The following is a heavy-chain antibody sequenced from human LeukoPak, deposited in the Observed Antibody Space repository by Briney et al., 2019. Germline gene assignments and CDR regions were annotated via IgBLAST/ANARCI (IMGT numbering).Heavy chain of an antibody. CDR2: ISYDGSNK. V-gene: IGHV3-30*03. Sequence: GGSLRLSCAASGFTFSSYGMHWVRQAPGKGLEWVAVISYDGSNKYYADSVKGRFTISRDNSKNTLYLQMNSLRAEDTAVYYCARGDSSSWYEINWLDPWGQGTLVTVSS. D-gene: IGHD6-13*01. CDR3: ARGDSSSWYEINWLDP. J-gene: IGHJ5*02. CDR1: GFTFSSYG.